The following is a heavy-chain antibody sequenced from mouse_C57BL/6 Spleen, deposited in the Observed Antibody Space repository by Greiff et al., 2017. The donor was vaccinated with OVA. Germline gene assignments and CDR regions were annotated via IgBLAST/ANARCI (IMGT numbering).Heavy chain of an antibody. CDR3: ARGLSTMVTTCFDY. V-gene: IGHV1-81*01. D-gene: IGHD2-1*01. Sequence: QVQLKQSGAELARPGASVKLSCKASGYTFTSYGISWVKQRTGQGLEWIGEIYPRSGNTYYNEKFKGKATLTADKSSSTAYMELRSLTSEDSAVYFCARGLSTMVTTCFDYWGQGTTLTVSS. CDR1: GYTFTSYG. CDR2: IYPRSGNT. J-gene: IGHJ2*01.